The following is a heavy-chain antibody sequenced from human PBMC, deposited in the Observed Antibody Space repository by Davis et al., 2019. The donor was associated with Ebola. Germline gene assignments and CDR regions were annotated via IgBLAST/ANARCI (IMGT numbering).Heavy chain of an antibody. CDR3: ASGDLQYHYYYGMDV. CDR1: GFTFSDYY. D-gene: IGHD4-11*01. CDR2: ISSSGSTI. J-gene: IGHJ6*02. Sequence: GESLKISCAASGFTFSDYYMSWIRQAPGKGLEWVSYISSSGSTIYYADSVKGRFTISRDNAKNSLYLQMNSLRAEDTAVYYCASGDLQYHYYYGMDVWGQGTTVTVSS. V-gene: IGHV3-11*01.